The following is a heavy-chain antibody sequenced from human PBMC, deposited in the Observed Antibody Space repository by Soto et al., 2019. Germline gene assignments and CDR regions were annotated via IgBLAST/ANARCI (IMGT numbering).Heavy chain of an antibody. Sequence: VQLLESGGGLVQPGGSLRLSCEASGFTLKRHAMSWVRQAPGRGLEWVSGISGSGGSTYYTDSVKGRFTISRDNSKNTLFLQMNNLRAEDTAIYFCARDPYPVIVVPAANGMDVWGQGTAVTVSS. CDR2: ISGSGGST. V-gene: IGHV3-23*01. CDR3: ARDPYPVIVVPAANGMDV. J-gene: IGHJ6*02. CDR1: GFTLKRHA. D-gene: IGHD2-2*01.